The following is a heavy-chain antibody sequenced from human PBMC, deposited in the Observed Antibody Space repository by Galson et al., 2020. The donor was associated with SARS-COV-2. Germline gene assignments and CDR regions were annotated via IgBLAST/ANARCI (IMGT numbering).Heavy chain of an antibody. CDR3: ARLDAYGPGY. J-gene: IGHJ4*02. D-gene: IGHD2-21*01. CDR2: ISSSGRTI. Sequence: GESLKISCAASGFTFSNYEINWVRQAPGKGLEWVSYISSSGRTIHYADSVKGRFTISRDNAKSSQSLQMNSLRAEDTAVYYCARLDAYGPGYWGQGTLVTVSS. V-gene: IGHV3-48*03. CDR1: GFTFSNYE.